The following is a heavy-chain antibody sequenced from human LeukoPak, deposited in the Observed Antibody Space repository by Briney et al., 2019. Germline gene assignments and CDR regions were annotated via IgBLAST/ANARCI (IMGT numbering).Heavy chain of an antibody. CDR2: INHSGST. Sequence: PSETLSLTCAVYGGSFSGYYWSWIRQPPGKGLEWIGEINHSGSTNYNPSLKSRVTISVDTSKNQFSLKLSSVTAADTAVYYCARYPRLYYYDSSGYWGYFDYWGQGTLVTVSS. D-gene: IGHD3-22*01. CDR3: ARYPRLYYYDSSGYWGYFDY. CDR1: GGSFSGYY. J-gene: IGHJ4*02. V-gene: IGHV4-34*01.